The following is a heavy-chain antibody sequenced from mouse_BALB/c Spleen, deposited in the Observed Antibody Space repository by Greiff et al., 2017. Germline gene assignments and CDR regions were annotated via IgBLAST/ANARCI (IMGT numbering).Heavy chain of an antibody. CDR1: GYTFTDYV. J-gene: IGHJ2*01. CDR2: IYPGSGST. V-gene: IGHV1-77*01. Sequence: QVHVKQSGPELVKPGASVKMSCKASGYTFTDYVISWVKQRTGQGLEWIGEIYPGSGSTYYNEKFKGKATLTADKSSNTAYMQLSSLTSEDSAVYFCARLGYDGYYFDYWGQGTTLTVSS. D-gene: IGHD2-3*01. CDR3: ARLGYDGYYFDY.